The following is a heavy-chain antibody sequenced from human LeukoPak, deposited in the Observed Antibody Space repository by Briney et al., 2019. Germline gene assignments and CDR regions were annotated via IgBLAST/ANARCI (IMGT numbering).Heavy chain of an antibody. Sequence: GGSLRLSCAASGFTFSSYAMSWVRQAPGKGLEWVSGIIDSGECTYYANFAKGRFTISRDNSNNTLYLQMNSLRAEDTAVYYCAKLGGQELHNYYVAVCGKGTTVAVSS. V-gene: IGHV3-23*01. CDR2: IIDSGECT. J-gene: IGHJ6*03. CDR3: AKLGGQELHNYYVAV. D-gene: IGHD3-16*01. CDR1: GFTFSSYA.